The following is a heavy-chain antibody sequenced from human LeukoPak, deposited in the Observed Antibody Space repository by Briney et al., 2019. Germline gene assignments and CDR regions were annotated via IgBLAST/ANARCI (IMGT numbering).Heavy chain of an antibody. CDR2: ISSNGGST. Sequence: GGSLRLSCSASGFTFSSYAMHWVRQAPGKGLEYVSAISSNGGSTYYADSVKGRFTISRDNSKNMLYLQMSSLRAEDTAVYYCLNQAGGGSSGPFDYWGQGTLVTVSS. D-gene: IGHD3-22*01. CDR1: GFTFSSYA. J-gene: IGHJ4*02. CDR3: LNQAGGGSSGPFDY. V-gene: IGHV3-64D*06.